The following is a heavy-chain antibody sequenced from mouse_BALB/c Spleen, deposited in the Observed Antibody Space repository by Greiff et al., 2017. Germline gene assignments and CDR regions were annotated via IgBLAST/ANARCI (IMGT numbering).Heavy chain of an antibody. Sequence: VQVVESGPGLVAPSQSLSITCTVSGFSLTSSGVHWVRQPPGKGLEWLGVIWAGGSTNYNSALMSRLSISKDNSKSQVFLKMNSRQTDDTAMYYCAREGGNYDYFDYWGQGTTFTVSS. V-gene: IGHV2-9*02. D-gene: IGHD2-1*01. CDR2: IWAGGST. J-gene: IGHJ2*01. CDR1: GFSLTSSG. CDR3: AREGGNYDYFDY.